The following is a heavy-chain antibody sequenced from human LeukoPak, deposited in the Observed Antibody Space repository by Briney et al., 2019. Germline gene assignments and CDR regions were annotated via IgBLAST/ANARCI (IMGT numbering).Heavy chain of an antibody. CDR3: ARVNGGSSRFDY. Sequence: SETLSLTCTVSGGSIKSHYWSWIRQTPGKGLEWIGYIYYSGSTNYNPSLKSRVTISVDTSKNQFSLKLSSVTAADTAVYYCARVNGGSSRFDYWGQGTLVTVSS. CDR2: IYYSGST. J-gene: IGHJ4*02. D-gene: IGHD1-26*01. CDR1: GGSIKSHY. V-gene: IGHV4-59*11.